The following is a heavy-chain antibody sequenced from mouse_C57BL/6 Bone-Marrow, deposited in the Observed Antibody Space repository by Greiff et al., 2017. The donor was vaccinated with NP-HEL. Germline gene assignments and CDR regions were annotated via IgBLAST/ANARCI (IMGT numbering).Heavy chain of an antibody. Sequence: QVTLKESGPGILQPSQTLSLTCSFSGFSLSTFGMGVGWIRQPSGKGLEWLVHIWWGDDKYYKPALKSRPSISKDTSKNQVFLKIANVDTTDTATYYCARMGLLAGVLLDYWGQGTSVTVSS. J-gene: IGHJ4*01. CDR3: ARMGLLAGVLLDY. CDR1: GFSLSTFGMG. D-gene: IGHD2-10*01. CDR2: IWWGDDK. V-gene: IGHV8-8*01.